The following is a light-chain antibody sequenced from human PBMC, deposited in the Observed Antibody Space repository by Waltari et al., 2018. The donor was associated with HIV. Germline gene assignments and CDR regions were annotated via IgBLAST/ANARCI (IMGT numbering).Light chain of an antibody. J-gene: IGLJ3*02. CDR1: APPFGSDL. Sequence: QSVLMQPPSMPAAPAQRFTISCPGSAPPFGSDLVSCYQHGPGTAPKLLIYDNTKRPSGISDRFSGSKSGTSATLAITGLQTGDEAVYDCGTWDNRLSVGVFGGGTRLTVL. CDR2: DNT. CDR3: GTWDNRLSVGV. V-gene: IGLV1-51*01.